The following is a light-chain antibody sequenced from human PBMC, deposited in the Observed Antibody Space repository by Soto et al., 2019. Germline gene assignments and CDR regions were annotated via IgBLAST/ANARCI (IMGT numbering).Light chain of an antibody. J-gene: IGKJ3*01. V-gene: IGKV3-20*01. CDR2: GAS. Sequence: EVVLMQSPDTLSFSPGERATLSCRASESISSHYIAWYQHKPGQAPRLLIFGASTRATGIPDRFSGSWSGTDFTLTISRLEPEDFAMYYCQNFGDSPFTFGPGTKVDIK. CDR3: QNFGDSPFT. CDR1: ESISSHY.